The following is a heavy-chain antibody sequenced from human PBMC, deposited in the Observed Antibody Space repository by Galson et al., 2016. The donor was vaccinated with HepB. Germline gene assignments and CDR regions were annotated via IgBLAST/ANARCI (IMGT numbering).Heavy chain of an antibody. CDR3: LAGTGGWFDP. D-gene: IGHD1-1*01. CDR1: GGSISSSSSYY. V-gene: IGHV4-39*06. J-gene: IGHJ5*02. Sequence: ETLSLTCTVSGGSISSSSSYYWGWIRQSPGKGLEWIGSIYYSGSTYYNSSLKSRVSISVDTSKNQFTLRLNSVTAADTAVYYCLAGTGGWFDPWGQGTLVTVSS. CDR2: IYYSGST.